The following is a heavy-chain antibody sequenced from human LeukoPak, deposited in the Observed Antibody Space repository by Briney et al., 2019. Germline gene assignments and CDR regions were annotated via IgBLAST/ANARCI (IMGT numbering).Heavy chain of an antibody. V-gene: IGHV4-59*01. Sequence: PSETLSLTCTVSGGSISSYHWSWIRQPPGKGLEWIGYVYYSGTTNYNPSLKSRVTISVDTSKNQFSLKLSSVTAADTAVYYRARGVYIAAAQYGYWGQGTLVTVSS. CDR1: GGSISSYH. CDR2: VYYSGTT. D-gene: IGHD6-13*01. CDR3: ARGVYIAAAQYGY. J-gene: IGHJ4*02.